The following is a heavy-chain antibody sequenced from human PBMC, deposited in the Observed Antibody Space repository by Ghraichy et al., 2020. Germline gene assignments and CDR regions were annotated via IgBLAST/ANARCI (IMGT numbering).Heavy chain of an antibody. CDR3: ARDRDYYDSSGYYYGYYFDY. CDR1: GFTFSSYG. D-gene: IGHD3-22*01. J-gene: IGHJ4*02. V-gene: IGHV3-33*01. CDR2: IWYDGSNK. Sequence: GESLNISCAASGFTFSSYGMHWVRQAPGKGLEWVAVIWYDGSNKYYADSVKGRFTISRDNSKNTLYLQMNSLRAEDTAVYYCARDRDYYDSSGYYYGYYFDYWGQGTLVTVSS.